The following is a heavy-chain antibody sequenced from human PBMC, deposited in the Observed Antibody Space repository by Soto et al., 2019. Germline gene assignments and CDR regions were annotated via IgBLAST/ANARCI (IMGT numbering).Heavy chain of an antibody. CDR1: GGAFSSYA. V-gene: IGHV1-69*13. Sequence: SVKVSCKASGGAFSSYAISWVRQAPGQGLEWMGGIIPIFGTANYAQKFQGRVTITADESTSTAYMELSSLRSEDTAVHYCARDLRNYYYDSSGYFGDAFDIWGQGTMVTVSS. CDR2: IIPIFGTA. D-gene: IGHD3-22*01. CDR3: ARDLRNYYYDSSGYFGDAFDI. J-gene: IGHJ3*02.